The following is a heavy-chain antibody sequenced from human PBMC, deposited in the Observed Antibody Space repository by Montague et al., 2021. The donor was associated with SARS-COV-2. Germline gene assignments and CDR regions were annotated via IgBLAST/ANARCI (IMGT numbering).Heavy chain of an antibody. Sequence: SLRLSCAAPGFTFGSYAMHLVRQAPGKGLEWVAVISYDVSNKYYSDSXKGRFTISRDNSTNTLYLQMNSLRAEDTAVYYCARDFGSYSYFDYWGQGTLVTVSS. CDR1: GFTFGSYA. CDR3: ARDFGSYSYFDY. D-gene: IGHD1-26*01. V-gene: IGHV3-30-3*01. CDR2: ISYDVSNK. J-gene: IGHJ4*02.